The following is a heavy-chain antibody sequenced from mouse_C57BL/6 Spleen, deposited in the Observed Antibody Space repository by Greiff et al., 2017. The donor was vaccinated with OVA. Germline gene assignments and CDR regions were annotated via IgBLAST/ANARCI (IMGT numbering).Heavy chain of an antibody. CDR2: IWRGGST. V-gene: IGHV2-5*01. CDR1: GFSLTSYG. CDR3: ATPYYGSSYWYFDV. J-gene: IGHJ1*03. D-gene: IGHD1-1*01. Sequence: VKLMESGPGLVQPSQSLSITCTVSGFSLTSYGVHWVRQSPGKGLEWLGVIWRGGSTDYNAAFMSRLSITKDNSKSQVFFKMNSLQADDTAIYYCATPYYGSSYWYFDVWGTGTTVTVSS.